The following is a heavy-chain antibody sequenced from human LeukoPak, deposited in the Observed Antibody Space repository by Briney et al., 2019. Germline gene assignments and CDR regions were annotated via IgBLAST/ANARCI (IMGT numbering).Heavy chain of an antibody. V-gene: IGHV4-34*01. CDR3: ARVTAVAGI. D-gene: IGHD6-19*01. Sequence: SETLSLTCAVYGGSFSGYYWSWIRQPPGKGLEWIGEINHSGSTNYNPSLKSRVTISVDTSKNQFSLQLSSVTAADTAVYYCARVTAVAGIWGQGTLVTVSS. J-gene: IGHJ4*02. CDR1: GGSFSGYY. CDR2: INHSGST.